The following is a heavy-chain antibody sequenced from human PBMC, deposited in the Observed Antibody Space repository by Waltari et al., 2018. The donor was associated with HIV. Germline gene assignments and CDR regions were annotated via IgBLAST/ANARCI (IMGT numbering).Heavy chain of an antibody. Sequence: EVQMVESGGGLVQHGRSLRLPCAASGFTFDDHAMHWVRQPSGKGLEWVSGISWNSGSIDYADSVKGRFTISRDNTKNSLYLQMNSVRAEDTALYYCAKDRGPFIAVAGTWGQGTLVTVSS. CDR1: GFTFDDHA. V-gene: IGHV3-9*01. CDR2: ISWNSGSI. D-gene: IGHD6-19*01. J-gene: IGHJ5*02. CDR3: AKDRGPFIAVAGT.